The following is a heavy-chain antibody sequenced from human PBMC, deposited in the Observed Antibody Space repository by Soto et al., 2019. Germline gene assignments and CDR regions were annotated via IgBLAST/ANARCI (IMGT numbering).Heavy chain of an antibody. CDR3: AREVPVRVADY. CDR2: ISYDGSNK. D-gene: IGHD3-3*01. J-gene: IGHJ4*02. Sequence: QVQLVESGGGVVQPGRSLRLSCAASGFTFSSYAMQWDRQAPGKGLECVAVISYDGSNKYYADSVKGRFTISRDNSKNTLYLQMNSLRDDDTALYYCAREVPVRVADYWGQGTLVTVSS. CDR1: GFTFSSYA. V-gene: IGHV3-30-3*01.